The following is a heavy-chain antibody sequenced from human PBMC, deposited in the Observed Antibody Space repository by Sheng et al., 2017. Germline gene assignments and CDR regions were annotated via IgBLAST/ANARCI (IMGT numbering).Heavy chain of an antibody. CDR1: EFTFSDYG. D-gene: IGHD3-22*01. J-gene: IGHJ4*02. CDR2: IRYDGSQK. Sequence: QVHLVESGGGVVQPGGSLSLSCAASEFTFSDYGMHWIRQAPGKGLEWVAFIRYDGSQKYYADSVKGRFTVSRDNSKNTLFLQVGSLRPEDTAVYYCAKGPFYDSVGYHDYWGQGTLVTVSS. CDR3: AKGPFYDSVGYHDY. V-gene: IGHV3-30*02.